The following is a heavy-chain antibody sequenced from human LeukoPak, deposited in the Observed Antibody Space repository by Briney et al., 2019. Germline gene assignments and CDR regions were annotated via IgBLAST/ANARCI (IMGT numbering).Heavy chain of an antibody. CDR1: GFTVNNNY. CDR2: IYSGDST. J-gene: IGHJ4*02. V-gene: IGHV3-53*01. D-gene: IGHD2-21*02. Sequence: GGSLRLSCAASGFTVNNNYMNWVRQAPGKGLEWVSLIYSGDSTYYADSVKGRFIISRDNSKNPLYLQMNSLRAEDTAVYYCAREVATGFSCFDYWGQGTLVTVSS. CDR3: AREVATGFSCFDY.